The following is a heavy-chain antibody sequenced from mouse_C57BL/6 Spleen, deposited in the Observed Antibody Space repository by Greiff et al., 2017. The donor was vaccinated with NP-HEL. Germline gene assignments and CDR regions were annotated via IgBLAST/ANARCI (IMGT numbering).Heavy chain of an antibody. CDR2: IWGGGST. CDR1: GFSLTSYG. Sequence: VMLVESGPGLVAPSQSLSITCTVSGFSLTSYGVDWVRQPPGKGLEWLGVIWGGGSTNYNSALMSRLSISKDNSKSQVFLKMNSLQTDDTAMYYCAKHERGLETAHATGAMDYWGQGTSVTVSS. CDR3: AKHERGLETAHATGAMDY. J-gene: IGHJ4*01. D-gene: IGHD3-2*02. V-gene: IGHV2-9*01.